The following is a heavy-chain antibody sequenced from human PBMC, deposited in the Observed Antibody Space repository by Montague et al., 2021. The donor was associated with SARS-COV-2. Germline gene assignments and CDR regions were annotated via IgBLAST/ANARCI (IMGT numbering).Heavy chain of an antibody. CDR1: GFNFSHYY. J-gene: IGHJ4*01. Sequence: SLRLSCAASGFNFSHYYMSWIRQAPGKGLEWLSWISGSGSPIYYSDSVKGRFTISRDHAKNSVYLQMTSLRAEDTATYYCASATSLNTTGWYEFKFWGQGTLVTVS. V-gene: IGHV3-11*01. CDR3: ASATSLNTTGWYEFKF. D-gene: IGHD6-19*01. CDR2: ISGSGSPI.